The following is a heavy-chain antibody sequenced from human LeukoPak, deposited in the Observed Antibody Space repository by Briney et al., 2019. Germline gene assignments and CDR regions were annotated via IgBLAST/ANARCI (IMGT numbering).Heavy chain of an antibody. CDR3: ARVGVKRASKLGYCSGGSCYNNWFDP. CDR2: INHSGST. CDR1: GGSFSGYY. V-gene: IGHV4-34*01. Sequence: SETLSLTCAVYGGSFSGYYWSWIRQPPGKGLEWIGEINHSGSTNYNPSLKSRVTISVDTSKNQFSLKLSSVTAADTAVYYCARVGVKRASKLGYCSGGSCYNNWFDPWGQGTLVTVSS. D-gene: IGHD2-15*01. J-gene: IGHJ5*02.